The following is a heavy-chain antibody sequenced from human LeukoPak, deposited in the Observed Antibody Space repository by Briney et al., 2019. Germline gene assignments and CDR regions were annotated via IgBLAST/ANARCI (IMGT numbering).Heavy chain of an antibody. D-gene: IGHD3-10*01. CDR3: ARDLTGNVLDY. V-gene: IGHV3-74*01. J-gene: IGHJ4*02. CDR2: INSDGSTT. CDR1: GFTFSSAW. Sequence: GGSLRFSCAASGFTFSSAWMHWVRQAPGKGLVWVSRINSDGSTTSYADSVKGRFTISRDNAKNTLYLQMNSLRAEDTAVYYCARDLTGNVLDYWGQGTLVTISS.